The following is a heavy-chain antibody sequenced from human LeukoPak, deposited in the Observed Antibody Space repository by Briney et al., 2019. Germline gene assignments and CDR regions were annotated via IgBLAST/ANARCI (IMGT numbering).Heavy chain of an antibody. D-gene: IGHD7-27*01. CDR3: AKDGGLWVSAHWGDS. CDR2: ITTGDGNT. V-gene: IGHV3-23*01. Sequence: PGGSLRLSCAGSGFTFSNYAMTWVRQAPGKGLKWVSTITTGDGNTYYADSVKGRFTVSRDDSKNTLYLQMNSLRAEDTAVYYCAKDGGLWVSAHWGDSWGRGTLVTVSS. J-gene: IGHJ4*02. CDR1: GFTFSNYA.